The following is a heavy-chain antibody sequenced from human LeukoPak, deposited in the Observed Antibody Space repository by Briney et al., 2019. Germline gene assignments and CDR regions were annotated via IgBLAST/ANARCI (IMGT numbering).Heavy chain of an antibody. CDR3: ARGRGTTMVRGVITSYFDL. Sequence: ASVTVSCRASGYTFTAHYIHWLRQAPGQGLEWMGWIDPNSGGTNYAQKFLGSVTMTGDTSINTAFMELSRLRSDDTAIYYCARGRGTTMVRGVITSYFDLWGRGSLVTVSS. V-gene: IGHV1-2*02. CDR1: GYTFTAHY. D-gene: IGHD3-10*01. J-gene: IGHJ2*01. CDR2: IDPNSGGT.